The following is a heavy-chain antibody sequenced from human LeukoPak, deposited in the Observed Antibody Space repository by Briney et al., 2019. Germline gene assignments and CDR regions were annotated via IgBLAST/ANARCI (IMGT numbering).Heavy chain of an antibody. J-gene: IGHJ4*02. CDR3: AREHCSSTSCSPAAFDY. CDR2: IKQDGSEK. CDR1: GFTFSSYW. D-gene: IGHD2-2*01. Sequence: QAGGSLXLSCAASGFTFSSYWMSWVRQAPGKGGEWVANIKQDGSEKYYVDSVKGRFTISRDNAKNSLYLQMNSLRAEDTAVYYCAREHCSSTSCSPAAFDYWGQGTLVTVSS. V-gene: IGHV3-7*01.